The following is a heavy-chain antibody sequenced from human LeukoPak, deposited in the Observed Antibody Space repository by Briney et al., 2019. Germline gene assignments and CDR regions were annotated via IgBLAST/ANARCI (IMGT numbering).Heavy chain of an antibody. J-gene: IGHJ4*02. CDR1: GFTFSSYW. CDR2: INPAGSDT. CDR3: AKEGCSGGSCYSDN. Sequence: PGGSLRLSCEASGFTFSSYWMAWVRQAPGKGLEWVANINPAGSDTYYVDSVKGRFTISRDNAEKSTFLQMNSLRAEDTAVYYCAKEGCSGGSCYSDNWGQGTLVTVSS. V-gene: IGHV3-7*03. D-gene: IGHD2-15*01.